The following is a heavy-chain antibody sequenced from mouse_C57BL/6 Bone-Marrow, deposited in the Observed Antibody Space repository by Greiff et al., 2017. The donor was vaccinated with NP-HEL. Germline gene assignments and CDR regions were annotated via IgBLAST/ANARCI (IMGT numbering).Heavy chain of an antibody. V-gene: IGHV1-31*01. CDR3: ARDGTTVVATPDV. J-gene: IGHJ1*03. D-gene: IGHD1-1*01. Sequence: VQLHQSGPELVKPGASVKISCKASGYSFTGYYMHWVKQSHGNILDWIGYIYPYNGVSSSNQKFKGKATLTVDKSSSTAYMELRSLTSEDSAVYYCARDGTTVVATPDVWGTGTTVTVSS. CDR2: IYPYNGVS. CDR1: GYSFTGYY.